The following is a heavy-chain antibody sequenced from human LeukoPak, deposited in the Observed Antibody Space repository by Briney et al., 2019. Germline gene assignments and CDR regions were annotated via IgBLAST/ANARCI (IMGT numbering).Heavy chain of an antibody. CDR1: GYSFTSYW. CDR2: IYPGDSDT. CDR3: ARRDYYYDSSGYSYYFDY. Sequence: GESLKISCKGSGYSFTSYWIGWVRQMPGKGLEWMGIIYPGDSDTRYSPSFQGQVTISADKSISTAYLQWSGLKASDTAMYYCARRDYYYDSSGYSYYFDYWGQGTLVTVSS. V-gene: IGHV5-51*01. J-gene: IGHJ4*02. D-gene: IGHD3-22*01.